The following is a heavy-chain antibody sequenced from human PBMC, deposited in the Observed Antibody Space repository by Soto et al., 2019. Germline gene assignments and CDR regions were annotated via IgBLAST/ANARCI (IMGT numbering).Heavy chain of an antibody. Sequence: TQCRTSTVAGGSVGSGSDYWSWIRQSPGKGLERIGYIFNSGITKYNPTLKSRVTTSVDTSKNQFSLKLSSVTAADTAVYYCAIAGYRAGIFDYWGQGTLVTCSS. CDR2: IFNSGIT. J-gene: IGHJ4*02. D-gene: IGHD3-9*01. V-gene: IGHV4-61*01. CDR3: AIAGYRAGIFDY. CDR1: GGSVGSGSDY.